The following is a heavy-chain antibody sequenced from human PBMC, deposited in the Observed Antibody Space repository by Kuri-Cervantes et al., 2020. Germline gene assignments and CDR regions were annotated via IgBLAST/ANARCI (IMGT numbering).Heavy chain of an antibody. J-gene: IGHJ4*02. V-gene: IGHV4-34*01. CDR3: ARTRKGRSGNYDY. CDR2: INHSGGT. Sequence: GSLRLSCAVYGGSFSDYYWSWICQPPGKGLEWIGEINHSGGTNYNPSLKSRVTISVDTSKKQFSLKLSSVTAADTAVYYCARTRKGRSGNYDYWGQGTLVTVSS. CDR1: GGSFSDYY. D-gene: IGHD3-10*01.